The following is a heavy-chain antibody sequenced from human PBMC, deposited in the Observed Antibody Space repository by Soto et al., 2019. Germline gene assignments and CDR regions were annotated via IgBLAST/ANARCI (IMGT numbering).Heavy chain of an antibody. Sequence: SETLSLTCTVSGGSISSYYWSWIRQPPGKGLEWIGYIYYSGTTNYNPSLKSRVTISVDTSKNQFSLNLSSVTAADTAVYYCARFGLFSLDVWGKGNTVTVSS. J-gene: IGHJ6*04. CDR2: IYYSGTT. D-gene: IGHD3-16*01. V-gene: IGHV4-59*08. CDR3: ARFGLFSLDV. CDR1: GGSISSYY.